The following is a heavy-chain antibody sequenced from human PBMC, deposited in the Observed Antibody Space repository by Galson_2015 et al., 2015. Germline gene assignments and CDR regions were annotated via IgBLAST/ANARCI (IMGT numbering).Heavy chain of an antibody. CDR3: ARDYGSTVTIQGNWFDP. CDR2: INAGNGNT. J-gene: IGHJ5*02. D-gene: IGHD4-17*01. CDR1: GYTFTSYA. Sequence: SVKVSCKASGYTFTSYAMHWVRQAPGQRLEWMGWINAGNGNTKYSQKFQGRVTITRDTSASTAYMELSSLRSEDTAVYYCARDYGSTVTIQGNWFDPWGQGTLVTVSS. V-gene: IGHV1-3*01.